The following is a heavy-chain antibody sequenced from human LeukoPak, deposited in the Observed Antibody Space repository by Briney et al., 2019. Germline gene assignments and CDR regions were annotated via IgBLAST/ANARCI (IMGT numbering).Heavy chain of an antibody. D-gene: IGHD3-22*01. V-gene: IGHV3-23*01. CDR3: ATGYSDSLRSPLDS. J-gene: IGHJ5*01. CDR1: GLTFNNYA. Sequence: GGSLRLSCAASGLTFNNYALTWIRQAPGKGLEWVSSISGRGGNTYYADSVKGRFTISRDDSKNTLFLQMNSLRAEDTAVYYCATGYSDSLRSPLDSWGQGTLVTVSS. CDR2: ISGRGGNT.